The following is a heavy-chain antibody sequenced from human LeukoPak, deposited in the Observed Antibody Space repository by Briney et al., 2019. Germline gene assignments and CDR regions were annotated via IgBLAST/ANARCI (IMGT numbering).Heavy chain of an antibody. CDR2: IYHSGST. J-gene: IGHJ6*04. CDR3: ARDGLLLWFGELSRSGMDV. CDR1: GGSISSSNW. Sequence: SGTLSLTCAVSGGSISSSNWWSLVRQPPGRGLEWIGEIYHSGSTNYNPSLKSRVTISVDKSKNQFSLKLSSVTAADTAVYYCARDGLLLWFGELSRSGMDVWGKGTTVTVSS. D-gene: IGHD3-10*01. V-gene: IGHV4-4*02.